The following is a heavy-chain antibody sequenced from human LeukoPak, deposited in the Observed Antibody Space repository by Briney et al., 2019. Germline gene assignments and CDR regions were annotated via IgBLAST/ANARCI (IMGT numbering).Heavy chain of an antibody. J-gene: IGHJ3*02. CDR2: ISAYNGNT. D-gene: IGHD2-2*01. V-gene: IGHV1-18*01. CDR1: GSTFTSYG. CDR3: ARLLVPAAIGAFDI. Sequence: GPSVKFSCKASGSTFTSYGISWVRQAPGQGLEWMGWISAYNGNTNYAQKLQGRVTMTTDTSTSTAYMELRSLRSDDTAVYYCARLLVPAAIGAFDIWGQGTMVTVSS.